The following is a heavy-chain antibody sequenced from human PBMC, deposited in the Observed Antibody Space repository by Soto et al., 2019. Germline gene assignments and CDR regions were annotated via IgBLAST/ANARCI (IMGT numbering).Heavy chain of an antibody. CDR2: IKQDGSEK. CDR3: ARSYYSSSWYEGYYFDY. V-gene: IGHV3-7*03. J-gene: IGHJ4*02. CDR1: EFTFSSYW. Sequence: EVQLVESGAGLVEPGGSLRLSCAASEFTFSSYWMSWVRQPPGKGLEWVANIKQDGSEKYYVDSVKGRFTISRDNAKNSLYLQMNSLRAEDTAVYYCARSYYSSSWYEGYYFDYWGQGTLVTVSS. D-gene: IGHD6-13*01.